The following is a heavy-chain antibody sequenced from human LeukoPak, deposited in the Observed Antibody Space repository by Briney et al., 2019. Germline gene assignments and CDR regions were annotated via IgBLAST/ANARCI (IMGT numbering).Heavy chain of an antibody. CDR1: GGSISSYYW. CDR3: AHLFDTRGYYFGH. V-gene: IGHV2-5*01. CDR2: IYWNDDK. D-gene: IGHD3-22*01. J-gene: IGHJ4*02. Sequence: TLSLTCTVSGGSISSYYWSWIRQPPGKGLEWLALIYWNDDKRYSPSMRSRLTITKDTSKNQAVLTMTNMDPVDTATYYCAHLFDTRGYYFGHWGQGTLVTVSS.